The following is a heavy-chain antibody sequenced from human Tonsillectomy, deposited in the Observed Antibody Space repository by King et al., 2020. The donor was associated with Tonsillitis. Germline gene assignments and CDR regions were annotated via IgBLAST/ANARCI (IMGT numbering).Heavy chain of an antibody. CDR2: IHQDVSED. V-gene: IGHV3-7*01. D-gene: IGHD5-24*01. Sequence: QLVQSGGGLVQPGGSLRLSCAASGFTFSNYWRSWVRQAPGKGLEWVANIHQDVSEDYYVDSVKGRFTVSRDNARNLLYLQMNSLRAEDTAVYYCARAGHLEMATISDFWGQGTLVTVSS. CDR1: GFTFSNYW. J-gene: IGHJ4*02. CDR3: ARAGHLEMATISDF.